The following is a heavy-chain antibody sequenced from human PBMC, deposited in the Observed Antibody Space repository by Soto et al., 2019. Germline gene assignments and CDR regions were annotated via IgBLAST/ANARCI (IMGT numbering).Heavy chain of an antibody. CDR2: IIPIFGTA. CDR1: GGTFSSYA. Sequence: QVQLVQSGAEVKKPGSSVKVSCKASGGTFSSYAISWVRQAPGQGLEWMGGIIPIFGTANCAQKFPGRVTTAADESTRAAYMQLSSLRSEDTAVYYCARTHVGVVVAATFGMDDWGQGTKVTVSS. D-gene: IGHD2-15*01. J-gene: IGHJ6*02. V-gene: IGHV1-69*01. CDR3: ARTHVGVVVAATFGMDD.